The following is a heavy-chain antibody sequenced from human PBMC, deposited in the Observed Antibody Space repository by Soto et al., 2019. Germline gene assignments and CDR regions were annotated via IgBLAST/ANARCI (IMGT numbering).Heavy chain of an antibody. J-gene: IGHJ4*02. CDR3: ARQRFAADY. CDR1: GGTFDHAA. V-gene: IGHV1-69*01. CDR2: INPMFNST. Sequence: QVQLVQSGAEVKKPGSSVKVSCEAPGGTFDHAAITWVRQAPGQGLEWVGGINPMFNSTHYAQKFQGRVTITADAVTSTAFMELRGLTSDDTAVNYCARQRFAADYWGQRTLLVVS. D-gene: IGHD3-3*01.